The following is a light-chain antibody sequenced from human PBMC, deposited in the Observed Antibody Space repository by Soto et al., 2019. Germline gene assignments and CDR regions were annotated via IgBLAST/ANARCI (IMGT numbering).Light chain of an antibody. J-gene: IGKJ4*01. CDR1: QSIRIY. V-gene: IGKV1-39*01. CDR3: QQSYRTPT. CDR2: AAS. Sequence: DIQMTQSPSSLSASVGDRVIITCRASQSIRIYLNWYQKKPGKAPKLLIYAASNLQSGVPSRFGGSGSGTDFTFTITCLQPEDFATYYCQQSYRTPTFGGGTKVDIK.